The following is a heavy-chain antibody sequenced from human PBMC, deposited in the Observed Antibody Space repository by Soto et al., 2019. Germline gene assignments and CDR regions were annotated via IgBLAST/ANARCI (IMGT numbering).Heavy chain of an antibody. V-gene: IGHV3-11*01. J-gene: IGHJ4*02. CDR1: GFTFSGYY. Sequence: PGGSLRLSCAASGFTFSGYYMNWIRQAPGKGLEWVSYISGSGSTIKYTDSVKGRFTISRDNAKKSLHLQMNSLRTEDTAVYFCAREYGYSSSSTPAFDYWGQGTQVTVSS. D-gene: IGHD6-6*01. CDR3: AREYGYSSSSTPAFDY. CDR2: ISGSGSTI.